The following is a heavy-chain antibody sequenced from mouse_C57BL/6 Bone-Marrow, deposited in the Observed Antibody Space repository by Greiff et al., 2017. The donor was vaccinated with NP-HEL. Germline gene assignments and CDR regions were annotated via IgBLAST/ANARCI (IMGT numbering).Heavy chain of an antibody. J-gene: IGHJ1*03. CDR3: ARSRAIYSNYYPWYFDV. Sequence: VQLQQSGPVLVKPGASVKMSCKASGYTFTDYYMNWVKQSHGKSLEWIGVINPYNGGTSYNQKFKGKATLTVDKSSSTAYMELNSLTSEDSAVYYCARSRAIYSNYYPWYFDVWGTGTTVTVSS. CDR1: GYTFTDYY. D-gene: IGHD2-5*01. V-gene: IGHV1-19*01. CDR2: INPYNGGT.